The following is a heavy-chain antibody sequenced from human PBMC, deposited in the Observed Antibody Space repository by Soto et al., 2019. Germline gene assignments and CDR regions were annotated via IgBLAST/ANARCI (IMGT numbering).Heavy chain of an antibody. CDR3: ARPAPMDAGDKYYYDF. CDR2: IIPFFGTA. V-gene: IGHV1-69*01. Sequence: QVQLVQSGAEVKKTGSSVKVSCKTSGGTFSTFGISWVRQAPGQGLEWMGGIIPFFGTAEYSQKVEDRITITADESTNTVYMDLRSLTSEDTAIYYCARPAPMDAGDKYYYDFWGQGALVTVSS. J-gene: IGHJ4*02. CDR1: GGTFSTFG. D-gene: IGHD3-16*01.